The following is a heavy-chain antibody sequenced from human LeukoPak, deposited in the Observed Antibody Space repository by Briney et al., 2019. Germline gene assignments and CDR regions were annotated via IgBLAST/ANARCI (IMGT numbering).Heavy chain of an antibody. Sequence: SETLSLTCAVYGGSFSGYYWSWIRQPPGKGLEWIGEINHSGSTNYSRSLKSRVTISVDTSKNQVSLKLSSVTDADTAVYYCARGRRYCSSTSCIHFDYWGQGTLVTVSS. D-gene: IGHD2-2*01. V-gene: IGHV4-34*01. CDR1: GGSFSGYY. J-gene: IGHJ4*02. CDR3: ARGRRYCSSTSCIHFDY. CDR2: INHSGST.